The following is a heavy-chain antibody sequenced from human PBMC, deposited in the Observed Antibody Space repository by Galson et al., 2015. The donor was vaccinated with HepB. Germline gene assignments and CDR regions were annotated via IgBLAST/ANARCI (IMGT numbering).Heavy chain of an antibody. D-gene: IGHD3-16*02. V-gene: IGHV3-23*01. CDR1: GFNVSSHA. CDR3: AKGGSAYVWGSYLLEF. Sequence: SLRLSCAVSGFNVSSHAMNWVRQAPGKGLEWVSAISGDDGSTYYANSVEGRFTVSRDSSKNTLFVLLDSLRADDTAIYYCAKGGSAYVWGSYLLEFWGRGTLVTVSS. CDR2: ISGDDGST. J-gene: IGHJ4*02.